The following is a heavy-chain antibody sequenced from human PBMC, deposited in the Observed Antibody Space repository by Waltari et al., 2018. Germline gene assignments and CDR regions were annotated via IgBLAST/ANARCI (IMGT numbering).Heavy chain of an antibody. Sequence: EVLLVESGGGLVQPGGSLRLSCAASGFTFSSYEMNWVRQAPGKGLEWVSYISSSGSTIYYADSVKGRFTISRDNAKNSRYLQMNSLRAEDTAVYYCARDGRGSGSYYSDAYDYWGQGTLVTVSS. V-gene: IGHV3-48*03. CDR1: GFTFSSYE. CDR3: ARDGRGSGSYYSDAYDY. CDR2: ISSSGSTI. D-gene: IGHD3-10*01. J-gene: IGHJ4*02.